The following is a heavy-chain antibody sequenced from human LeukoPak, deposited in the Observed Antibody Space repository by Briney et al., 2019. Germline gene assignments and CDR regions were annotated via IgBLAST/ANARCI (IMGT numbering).Heavy chain of an antibody. J-gene: IGHJ4*02. CDR1: GCSISSGGYS. CDR2: IYHSGST. CDR3: ARGGYSYGPEDY. Sequence: SETLSLTCAVSGCSISSGGYSWSWIRQPPGKGLEWIGYIYHSGSTYYNPSLKSRVTISVDRSKNQFSLKLSSVTAADTAVYYCARGGYSYGPEDYWGQGTLVTVSS. V-gene: IGHV4-30-2*01. D-gene: IGHD5-18*01.